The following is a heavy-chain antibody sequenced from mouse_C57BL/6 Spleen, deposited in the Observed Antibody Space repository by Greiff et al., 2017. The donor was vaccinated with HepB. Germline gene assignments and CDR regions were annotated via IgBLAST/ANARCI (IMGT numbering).Heavy chain of an antibody. D-gene: IGHD1-2*01. CDR1: GFTFSSYT. Sequence: VQLKESGGGLVKPGGSLKLSCAASGFTFSSYTMSWVRQTPEKRLEWVATISGGGGNTYYPDSVKGRFTISRDNAKNTLYLQMSSLRSEDTALYYCARLPLLRPYFDVWGTGTTVTVSS. J-gene: IGHJ1*03. CDR2: ISGGGGNT. CDR3: ARLPLLRPYFDV. V-gene: IGHV5-9*01.